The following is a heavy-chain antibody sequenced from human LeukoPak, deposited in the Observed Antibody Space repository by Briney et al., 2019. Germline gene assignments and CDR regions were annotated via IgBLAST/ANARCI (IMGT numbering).Heavy chain of an antibody. Sequence: PSETLSLTCAVYGGSFSGYYWSWIRQPPGKGLEWIGEINHSGSTNYNPSLKSRVTISVDTSKNQFSLKLSSVTAADTAVYYCARGPEYSSSDYYYYYMDVWGKGTTVTVSS. J-gene: IGHJ6*03. D-gene: IGHD6-6*01. CDR1: GGSFSGYY. CDR2: INHSGST. V-gene: IGHV4-34*01. CDR3: ARGPEYSSSDYYYYYMDV.